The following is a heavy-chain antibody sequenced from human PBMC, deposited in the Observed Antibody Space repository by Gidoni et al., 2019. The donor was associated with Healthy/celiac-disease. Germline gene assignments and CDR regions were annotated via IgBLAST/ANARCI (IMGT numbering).Heavy chain of an antibody. V-gene: IGHV1-18*01. D-gene: IGHD3-22*01. Sequence: QVQLVQSGAEVKKPGASVKVSCKASGYTFTSYGISWVRQAPGQGLEWMGWISAYNGNTNYAQKLQGRVTMTTDTSTSTAYMELRSLRSDDTAVYYCAREVQDIDYYDSSGYLNNWGQGTLVTVSS. CDR1: GYTFTSYG. J-gene: IGHJ4*02. CDR2: ISAYNGNT. CDR3: AREVQDIDYYDSSGYLNN.